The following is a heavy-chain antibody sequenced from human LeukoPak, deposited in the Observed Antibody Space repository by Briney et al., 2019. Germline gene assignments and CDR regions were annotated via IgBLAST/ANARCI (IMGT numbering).Heavy chain of an antibody. Sequence: PGGSLRLSCAASGFTVSSNYMSWVRQAPGKGLEWVSVIYSGGSTYYADSVKGRFTISRDNSKNTLYLQMNSLRAEDTAVYYCSGSYYNYYYYGMDVWGQGTTVTVSS. CDR3: SGSYYNYYYYGMDV. D-gene: IGHD3-10*01. CDR2: IYSGGST. J-gene: IGHJ6*02. CDR1: GFTVSSNY. V-gene: IGHV3-66*01.